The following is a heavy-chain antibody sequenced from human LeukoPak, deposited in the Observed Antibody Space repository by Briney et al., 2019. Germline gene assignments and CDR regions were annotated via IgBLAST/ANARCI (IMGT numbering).Heavy chain of an antibody. J-gene: IGHJ4*02. CDR1: GYTFTGYY. Sequence: ASVKVSCKASGYTFTGYYMHWVRQAPGQGLEWMGWINPNSGDTNYAQKFQGRVTMTRDTSICTAYMELSRLRSDDTAVYYCARDKSGNSGWYSYFDYWGQGTLVTVSS. D-gene: IGHD6-19*01. V-gene: IGHV1-2*02. CDR3: ARDKSGNSGWYSYFDY. CDR2: INPNSGDT.